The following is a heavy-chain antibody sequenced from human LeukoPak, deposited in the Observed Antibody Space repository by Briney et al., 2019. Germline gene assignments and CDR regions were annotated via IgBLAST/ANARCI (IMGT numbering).Heavy chain of an antibody. CDR2: ISYDGSNK. D-gene: IGHD6-13*01. V-gene: IGHV3-30*18. CDR3: AKDLAAAGLLYYFDY. Sequence: PGRSLRLSCAASGFTFSSYGMHWVRQAPGKGLEWVAVISYDGSNKYYADSVKGRFTISRDNAKNSLYLQMNSLRAEDTALYYCAKDLAAAGLLYYFDYWGQGTLVTVSS. CDR1: GFTFSSYG. J-gene: IGHJ4*02.